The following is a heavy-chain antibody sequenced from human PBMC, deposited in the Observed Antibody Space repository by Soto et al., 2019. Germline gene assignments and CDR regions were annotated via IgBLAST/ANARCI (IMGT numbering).Heavy chain of an antibody. V-gene: IGHV1-3*01. D-gene: IGHD6-6*01. CDR1: GYTFTSCA. CDR2: INAVNGNT. J-gene: IGHJ5*02. CDR3: ARGAIAASYWFDP. Sequence: ASVKVSCKASGYTFTSCAMHWVRQAPGQRLEWMGWINAVNGNTKYSQKFQGRVTITRDTSASTAYMELSSLRSEDTAVYYCARGAIAASYWFDPWGQGTLVTVSS.